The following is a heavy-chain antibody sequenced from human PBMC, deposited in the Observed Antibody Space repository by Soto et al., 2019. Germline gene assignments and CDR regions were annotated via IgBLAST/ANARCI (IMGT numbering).Heavy chain of an antibody. V-gene: IGHV1-8*01. D-gene: IGHD2-15*01. CDR3: ARLAEYCNGIKCYSNFDF. J-gene: IGHJ4*01. Sequence: GXSVKVSCNTSGYNFTDFDIHLVRQAPGRGLVWMGWLNPSSGETGSAQNFQGRVTMTRDISTRTFFMQLTSLRSEDTAIYYCARLAEYCNGIKCYSNFDFWGRGTQVTVSS. CDR2: LNPSSGET. CDR1: GYNFTDFD.